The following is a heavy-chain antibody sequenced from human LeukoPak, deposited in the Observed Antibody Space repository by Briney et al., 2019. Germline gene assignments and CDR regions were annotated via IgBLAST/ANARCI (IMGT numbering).Heavy chain of an antibody. CDR3: ARDTYDSSGYYFDY. D-gene: IGHD3-22*01. Sequence: ASVKVSCKASGYTFTSYGISWVRQAPGQGLEWMGWISAYNGNTNYAQKLQGRVTITTDTSTSTAYMELRSLRSDDTAVYYCARDTYDSSGYYFDYWGQGTLVTVSS. J-gene: IGHJ4*02. CDR1: GYTFTSYG. CDR2: ISAYNGNT. V-gene: IGHV1-18*01.